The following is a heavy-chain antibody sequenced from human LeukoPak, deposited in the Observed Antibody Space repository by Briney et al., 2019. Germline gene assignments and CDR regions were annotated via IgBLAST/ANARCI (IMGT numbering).Heavy chain of an antibody. CDR2: ISAYNGNT. D-gene: IGHD3-10*01. J-gene: IGHJ6*02. CDR1: GYTFTSYG. CDR3: AREMNAGVSTMVRAPRGANYYYYYGMDV. Sequence: ASVKVSCKASGYTFTSYGISWVRQAPGQGLEWMGWISAYNGNTNYAQKLQGRVTMTTDTSTSTAYMELRSLRSDDTAVYYCAREMNAGVSTMVRAPRGANYYYYYGMDVWGQGTTVTVSS. V-gene: IGHV1-18*01.